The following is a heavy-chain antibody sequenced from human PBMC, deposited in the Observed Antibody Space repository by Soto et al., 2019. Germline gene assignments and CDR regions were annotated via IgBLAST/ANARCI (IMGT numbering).Heavy chain of an antibody. CDR1: GFTFSDDH. Sequence: QVQLVESGGGLVKPGGSLRLSCVVSGFTFSDDHMSSIRQAPGKGLEWVSYISSSSTYTNYADSVKGRFTISRDNAKNSLYLQMNSLRAEDTAVYYCARGHHGMDVWGQGTTVTVSS. J-gene: IGHJ6*02. CDR2: ISSSSTYT. V-gene: IGHV3-11*05. CDR3: ARGHHGMDV.